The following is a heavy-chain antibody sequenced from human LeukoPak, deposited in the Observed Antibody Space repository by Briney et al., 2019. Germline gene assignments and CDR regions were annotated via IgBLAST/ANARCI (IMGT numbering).Heavy chain of an antibody. CDR2: IYYSGST. CDR3: ARVRFLEWLPDAFDI. CDR1: SGSISSYY. V-gene: IGHV4-59*01. Sequence: SETLSLTCTVSSGSISSYYWSWIRQPPGKGLEWIGYIYYSGSTNYNPSLKSRVTISVDTSKNQFSLKLSSVTAADTAVYYCARVRFLEWLPDAFDIWGQGTMVTVSS. D-gene: IGHD3-3*01. J-gene: IGHJ3*02.